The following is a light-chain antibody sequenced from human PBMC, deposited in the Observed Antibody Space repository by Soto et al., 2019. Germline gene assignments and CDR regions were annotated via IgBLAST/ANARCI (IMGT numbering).Light chain of an antibody. CDR1: SSNIGSNY. CDR2: RNN. CDR3: AAWADSLSGRV. Sequence: QSVLTQPPSASGTPGQRVTISCSGSSSNIGSNYVYWYQQLPGTAPTLLIYRNNQRPSGFPDRFSGSKSGTSASLAISGLRSEYEADYYCAAWADSLSGRVFGGGTKLTVL. V-gene: IGLV1-47*01. J-gene: IGLJ3*02.